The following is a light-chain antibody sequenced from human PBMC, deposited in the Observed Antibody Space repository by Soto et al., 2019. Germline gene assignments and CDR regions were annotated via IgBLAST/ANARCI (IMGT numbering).Light chain of an antibody. CDR1: QSVLYSSNNKNY. Sequence: DIVMTQSPDSLAVSLGERATINCKSSQSVLYSSNNKNYLAWYQQKPGQPPKLLIYWASTRESGVPDRFSGSGSGTDLTLTISSLQAEDVAVCYCQQYYSTPFLTFGGGTKVEIK. J-gene: IGKJ4*01. CDR3: QQYYSTPFLT. CDR2: WAS. V-gene: IGKV4-1*01.